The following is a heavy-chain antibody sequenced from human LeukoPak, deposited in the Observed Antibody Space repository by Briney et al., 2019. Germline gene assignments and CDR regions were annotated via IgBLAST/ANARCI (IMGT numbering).Heavy chain of an antibody. CDR1: GFTFSSYA. D-gene: IGHD3-9*01. CDR3: ARFTPYYDILTGSGMDV. CDR2: ISGSGGST. V-gene: IGHV3-23*01. Sequence: PGGSLRLSCAASGFTFSSYAMSWVRQAPGKGLEWVSAISGSGGSTYYADSVKGRFTISRDNSKNTLYLQMNSLRAEDTAVYYCARFTPYYDILTGSGMDVWGQGTTGTVSS. J-gene: IGHJ6*02.